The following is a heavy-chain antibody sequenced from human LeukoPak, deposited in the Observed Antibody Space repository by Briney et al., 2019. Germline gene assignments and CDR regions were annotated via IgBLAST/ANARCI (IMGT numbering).Heavy chain of an antibody. Sequence: GGSLRLSCAASGFTFSSYSMNWVRQAPGKGLEWVSYISSSSSTIYYADSVKGRFTISRDNAKNSLYLQMNSLRAEDTAVYYCTRHLSGVTGYTYGRGIDYWGQGTLVTVSS. CDR2: ISSSSSTI. J-gene: IGHJ4*02. CDR3: TRHLSGVTGYTYGRGIDY. CDR1: GFTFSSYS. V-gene: IGHV3-48*01. D-gene: IGHD5-18*01.